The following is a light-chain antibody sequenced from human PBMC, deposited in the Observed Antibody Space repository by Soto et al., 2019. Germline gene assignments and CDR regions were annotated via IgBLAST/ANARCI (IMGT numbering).Light chain of an antibody. J-gene: IGLJ2*01. CDR1: SSNIGNNY. CDR2: ENN. CDR3: GTWDSTLTAVV. V-gene: IGLV1-51*02. Sequence: QSVLTQPPSVSAAPGQKVTISCSGISSNIGNNYVSWYQQLPGTAPKLLIYENNKRPSGIPDRFSGSKSGTSATLGIIGLQNGDEADYYCGTWDSTLTAVVFGGGTKVTVL.